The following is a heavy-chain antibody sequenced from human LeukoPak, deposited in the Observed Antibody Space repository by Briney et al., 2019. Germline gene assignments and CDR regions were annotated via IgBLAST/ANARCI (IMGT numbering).Heavy chain of an antibody. V-gene: IGHV3-7*05. CDR1: GFTFSIYW. J-gene: IGHJ4*02. D-gene: IGHD6-13*01. Sequence: GGSLRLSCEASGFTFSIYWMSWVRQAPGKGLEWVANIKRDGNEKFYVDSVKGRFTISGDDANNSLYLQMNGLRAEDTAVYYCARILAFSGSWGYFDYWGQGALVTVSS. CDR2: IKRDGNEK. CDR3: ARILAFSGSWGYFDY.